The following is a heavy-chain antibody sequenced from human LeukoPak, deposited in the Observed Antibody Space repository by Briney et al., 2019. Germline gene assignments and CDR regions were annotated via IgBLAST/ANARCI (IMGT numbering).Heavy chain of an antibody. CDR1: GFTFSSFP. V-gene: IGHV3-23*01. CDR3: AKIYSADSTGYASDY. J-gene: IGHJ4*02. D-gene: IGHD3-22*01. Sequence: GGSLRLSCTASGFTFSSFPMTWVRQAPGKGLEWVSTISGGRGSTFYADSVKGRFTISRDSSKNILYLQMNSLRVEDTAIYYCAKIYSADSTGYASDYWGQGALVTVPS. CDR2: ISGGRGST.